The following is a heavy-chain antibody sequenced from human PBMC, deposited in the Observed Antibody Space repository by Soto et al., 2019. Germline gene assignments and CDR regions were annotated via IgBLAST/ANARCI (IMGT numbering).Heavy chain of an antibody. Sequence: PGGSLRLSCAASGFTVSSNYMSWVRQAPGKGLEWVSAISGSGGSTYYADSVKGRFTISRDNSKNTLYLQMNSLRAEDTAVYYCAKEQSLVGVFDYWGQGTLVTVSS. CDR2: ISGSGGST. CDR1: GFTVSSNY. J-gene: IGHJ4*02. CDR3: AKEQSLVGVFDY. D-gene: IGHD6-19*01. V-gene: IGHV3-23*01.